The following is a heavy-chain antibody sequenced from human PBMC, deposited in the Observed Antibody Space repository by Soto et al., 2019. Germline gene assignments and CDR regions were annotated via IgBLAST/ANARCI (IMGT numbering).Heavy chain of an antibody. CDR3: ARGRYSYETIYYKFYYSALDV. Sequence: PSETLSLTCGVYGGSIRGYYWSWIRQSPGKGLEWIGDINDNGGTNYNPSLKSRATTPLDTSKKQVSLMVSSVTAADTAVYYCARGRYSYETIYYKFYYSALDVWGQGTTVTVYS. V-gene: IGHV4-34*01. D-gene: IGHD3-10*01. CDR1: GGSIRGYY. J-gene: IGHJ6*02. CDR2: INDNGGT.